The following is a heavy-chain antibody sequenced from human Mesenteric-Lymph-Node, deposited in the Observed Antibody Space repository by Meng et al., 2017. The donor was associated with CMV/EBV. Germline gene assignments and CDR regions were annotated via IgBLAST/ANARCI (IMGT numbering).Heavy chain of an antibody. J-gene: IGHJ4*02. V-gene: IGHV3-23*03. CDR3: VRHVATSFDY. CDR1: GFTFSSYA. D-gene: IGHD2-21*01. Sequence: GGSLRLSCAASGFTFSSYAMSWVRQAPGKGLEWVSVIYSGGSSTYYADSVKGRFTISRDNSKNTLYLQMNSLRAEDTAVYYCVRHVATSFDYWGLGTLVTVSS. CDR2: IYSGGSST.